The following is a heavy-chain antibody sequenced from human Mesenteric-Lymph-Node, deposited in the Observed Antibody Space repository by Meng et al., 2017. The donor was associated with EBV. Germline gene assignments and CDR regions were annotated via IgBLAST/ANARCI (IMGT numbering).Heavy chain of an antibody. D-gene: IGHD3-10*01. CDR3: AKANSSGRSSWFDP. V-gene: IGHV4-4*02. J-gene: IGHJ5*02. CDR1: GGSITTYNG. CDR2: VFHSGTT. Sequence: QGQVQESGPGLEKPSETLSLTCAVSGGSITTYNGWSWVRQPPGKGLEWIGEVFHSGTTNSNASLRSRLTISVDKSKNQFSLKLTSVTAADTAVYYCAKANSSGRSSWFDPWGQGTLVTVFS.